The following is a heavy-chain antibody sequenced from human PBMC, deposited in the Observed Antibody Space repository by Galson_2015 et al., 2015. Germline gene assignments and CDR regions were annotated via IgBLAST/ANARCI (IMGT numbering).Heavy chain of an antibody. V-gene: IGHV3-33*01. CDR1: GFTFSSYG. D-gene: IGHD1-7*01. CDR2: IWCDGSNK. J-gene: IGHJ4*02. CDR3: ARDGPGLELTTYFDY. Sequence: SLRLSCAASGFTFSSYGMHWVRQAPGKGLEWVAVIWCDGSNKYYADSVKGRFTISRDNSKNTLYLQMNSLRAEDTAVCYCARDGPGLELTTYFDYWGQGTLVTVSS.